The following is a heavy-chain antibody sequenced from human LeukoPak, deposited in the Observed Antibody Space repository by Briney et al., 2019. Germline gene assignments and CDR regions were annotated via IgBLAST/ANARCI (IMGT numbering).Heavy chain of an antibody. V-gene: IGHV4-59*08. D-gene: IGHD5-12*01. CDR3: ARYPVSGSYYDY. CDR1: GGSMSSYY. J-gene: IGHJ4*02. CDR2: IYYSGNT. Sequence: SETLSLTCTVSGGSMSSYYGSGMRQPPGKGGEGIGYIYYSGNTNYNPSLKSRVTISVYTSKNQFSLKLSSVTAADTAVYYCARYPVSGSYYDYWGQGTLVTVSS.